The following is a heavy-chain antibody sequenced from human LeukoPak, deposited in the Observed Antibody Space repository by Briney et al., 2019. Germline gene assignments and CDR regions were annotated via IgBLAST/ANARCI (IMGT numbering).Heavy chain of an antibody. CDR3: ARLGYDSSELDYDYYYIDV. J-gene: IGHJ6*03. V-gene: IGHV1-69*13. D-gene: IGHD3-22*01. CDR1: GDTFSNYA. Sequence: ASVKVSCKASGDTFSNYAISWMRQAPGQGLEWMAVIIPVFAIADSAQKFQGRVTITADESTSTVYMEMSSLTSEDTAVYYCARLGYDSSELDYDYYYIDVWGKGTTVTVSS. CDR2: IIPVFAIA.